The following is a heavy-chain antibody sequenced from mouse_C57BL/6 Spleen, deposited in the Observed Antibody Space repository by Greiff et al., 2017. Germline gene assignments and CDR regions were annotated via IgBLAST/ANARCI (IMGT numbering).Heavy chain of an antibody. CDR2: IYPGSGST. J-gene: IGHJ4*01. D-gene: IGHD4-1*01. CDR1: GYTFTSYW. CDR3: ARRPRNWAHAMDY. Sequence: QVQLQQPGAELVKPGASVKMSCKASGYTFTSYWITWVKQRPGQGLEWIGDIYPGSGSTNYNEKFKSKATLTVDTSSSTAYMQLSSLTSEDSAVYYCARRPRNWAHAMDYWGQGTSVTVSS. V-gene: IGHV1-55*01.